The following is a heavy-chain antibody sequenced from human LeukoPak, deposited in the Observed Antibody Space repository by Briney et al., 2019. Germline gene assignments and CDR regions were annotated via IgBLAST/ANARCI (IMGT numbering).Heavy chain of an antibody. J-gene: IGHJ6*03. D-gene: IGHD3-10*01. CDR1: GYTFTSYG. CDR2: ISAYNGNT. CDR3: AREDSGSYYNFYYFYMDV. Sequence: GASVKVSCKASGYTFTSYGISWVRQAPGQGLEWMGWISAYNGNTNYAQKLQGRVTMTTDTSTSTAYMELRSLRSDDTAVYYCAREDSGSYYNFYYFYMDVWGKGTTVTISS. V-gene: IGHV1-18*01.